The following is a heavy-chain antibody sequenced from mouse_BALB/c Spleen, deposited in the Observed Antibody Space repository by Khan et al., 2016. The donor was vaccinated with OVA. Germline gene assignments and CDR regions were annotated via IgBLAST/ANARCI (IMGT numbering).Heavy chain of an antibody. J-gene: IGHJ4*01. D-gene: IGHD2-4*01. Sequence: QMQLEESGPGLVAPSPSLSITCTASGFSLTGYGVNWVRQPPGKGLEWLGKIWGDGSTDYNSALKSRLSISKDNSTSQAFFKMNSLHTDDTARYSGAREIYYDYAYYYSMDYWGQGTTVTVSS. CDR2: IWGDGST. V-gene: IGHV2-6-7*01. CDR3: AREIYYDYAYYYSMDY. CDR1: GFSLTGYG.